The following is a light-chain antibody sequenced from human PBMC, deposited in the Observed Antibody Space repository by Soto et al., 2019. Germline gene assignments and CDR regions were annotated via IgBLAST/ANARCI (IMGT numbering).Light chain of an antibody. J-gene: IGKJ4*01. CDR1: QSVLYTSNNKNY. CDR3: QQYSTPPPT. Sequence: DIVMTQSPDSLAVSLGERATINCKSSQSVLYTSNNKNYLAWYQQKPGQPPKLLIYWASTRESGVPDRFSGSGSGTDFTLTISSLQAEDVAVYYCQQYSTPPPTFGGGTKVEIK. CDR2: WAS. V-gene: IGKV4-1*01.